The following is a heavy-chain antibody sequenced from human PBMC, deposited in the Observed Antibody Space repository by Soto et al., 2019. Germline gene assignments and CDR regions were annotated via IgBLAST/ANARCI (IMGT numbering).Heavy chain of an antibody. CDR3: ANLLNVAPTGTPHYFGFDV. Sequence: PGGTLRLSFAVSGFTFSVYPMHCGLEAPVNGLEWVAFISFDGSKVYYADSVKGRFTISRDNSKNTLFLQMNSLRPEDAAVYHCANLLNVAPTGTPHYFGFDVWGQGTTVTVSS. CDR1: GFTFSVYP. CDR2: ISFDGSKV. D-gene: IGHD6-13*01. J-gene: IGHJ6*02. V-gene: IGHV3-30-3*01.